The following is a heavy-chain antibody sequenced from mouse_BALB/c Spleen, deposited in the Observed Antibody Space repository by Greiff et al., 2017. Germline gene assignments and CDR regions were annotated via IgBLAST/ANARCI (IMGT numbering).Heavy chain of an antibody. CDR1: GFTFSDYY. CDR2: ISDGGSYT. V-gene: IGHV5-4*02. Sequence: EVQGVESGGGLVKPGGSLKLSCAASGFTFSDYYMYWVRQTPEKRLEWVATISDGGSYTYYPDSVKGRFTISRDNAKNNLYLQMSSLKSEDTAMYYCARYDYDVAMDYWGQGTSVTVSS. CDR3: ARYDYDVAMDY. J-gene: IGHJ4*01. D-gene: IGHD2-4*01.